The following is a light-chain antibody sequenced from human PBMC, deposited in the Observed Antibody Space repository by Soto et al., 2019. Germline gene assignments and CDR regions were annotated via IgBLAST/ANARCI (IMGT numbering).Light chain of an antibody. CDR3: CSYACSFTLV. J-gene: IGLJ1*01. CDR2: EGS. V-gene: IGLV2-23*01. Sequence: QSVLTQPASVSGSPGQSITISCTGTSSDVGSYNLVSWYQQHPGKAPKLMIYEGSKRPSGVSNRFSGSKSGNTASLTISGLQAEDDADYYCCSYACSFTLVFGTGTKLTVL. CDR1: SSDVGSYNL.